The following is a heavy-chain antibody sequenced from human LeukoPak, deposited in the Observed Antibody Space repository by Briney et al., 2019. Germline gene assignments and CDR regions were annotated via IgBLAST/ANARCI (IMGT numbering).Heavy chain of an antibody. J-gene: IGHJ5*02. CDR3: ARGGPTYYDFWSGYSMALEPPAHNWFDP. V-gene: IGHV4-34*01. CDR2: INHSGST. D-gene: IGHD3-3*01. CDR1: GGSISGYY. Sequence: PSETLSLTCTVSGGSISGYYWSWIRQPPGKGLEWIGEINHSGSTNYNPSLKSRVTISVDTSKNQFSLKLSSVTAADTAVYYCARGGPTYYDFWSGYSMALEPPAHNWFDPWGQGTLVTVSS.